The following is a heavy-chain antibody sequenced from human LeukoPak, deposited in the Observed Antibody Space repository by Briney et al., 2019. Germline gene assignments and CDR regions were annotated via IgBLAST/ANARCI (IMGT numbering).Heavy chain of an antibody. V-gene: IGHV1-18*04. CDR2: ISAYNGNT. CDR1: GYTFTSYG. CDR3: AGGDPYSSSWYSEYFQH. J-gene: IGHJ1*01. Sequence: GASVKVSCKASGYTFTSYGISWVRQAPGQGLKWMGWISAYNGNTNYAQKLQGRVTMTTDTSTSTAYMELRSLRSDDTAVYYCAGGDPYSSSWYSEYFQHWGQGTLVTVSS. D-gene: IGHD6-13*01.